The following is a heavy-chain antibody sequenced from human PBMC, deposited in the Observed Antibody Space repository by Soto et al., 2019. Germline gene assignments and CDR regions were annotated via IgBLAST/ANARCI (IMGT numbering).Heavy chain of an antibody. J-gene: IGHJ4*02. D-gene: IGHD5-18*01. V-gene: IGHV3-23*01. Sequence: GSLRLSCAASGLTFSSYAMSWVRQAPGKGLDWVSTINSGGRTYYADTVKGRFTISRDNSKNTLYLQMDSLRGEDTAVYYCAKGDTGISTGFDFGGQGTLVTVSS. CDR2: INSGGRT. CDR1: GLTFSSYA. CDR3: AKGDTGISTGFDF.